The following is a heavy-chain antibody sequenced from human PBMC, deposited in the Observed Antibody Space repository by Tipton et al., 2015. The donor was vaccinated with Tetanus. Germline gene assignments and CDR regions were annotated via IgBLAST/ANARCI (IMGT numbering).Heavy chain of an antibody. Sequence: SLRLSCAASGFTFRNYWMHWVRQAPGKGLVWVSRINGEASDTGYADSVKGRLSISRDNAKNSLYLQMNSLRAEDTAVYYCARGLNRLYCTSTTCHPNWCDPWGQGTLVTVSS. CDR1: GFTFRNYW. V-gene: IGHV3-74*01. CDR3: ARGLNRLYCTSTTCHPNWCDP. J-gene: IGHJ5*02. CDR2: INGEASDT. D-gene: IGHD2-2*01.